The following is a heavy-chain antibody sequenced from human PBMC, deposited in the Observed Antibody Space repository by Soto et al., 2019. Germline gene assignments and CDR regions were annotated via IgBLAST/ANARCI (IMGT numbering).Heavy chain of an antibody. CDR2: ISAYNGNT. J-gene: IGHJ6*02. CDR1: GYTFTSYG. D-gene: IGHD4-17*01. Sequence: GASVKVSCKASGYTFTSYGISWVRQAPGQGLEWMGWISAYNGNTNYAQKLQGRVTMTTDTSTSTAYMELRSLRSDDTAVYYCARDDYGDYSLFYYHCDRMDVWSQGSTDIGSS. V-gene: IGHV1-18*01. CDR3: ARDDYGDYSLFYYHCDRMDV.